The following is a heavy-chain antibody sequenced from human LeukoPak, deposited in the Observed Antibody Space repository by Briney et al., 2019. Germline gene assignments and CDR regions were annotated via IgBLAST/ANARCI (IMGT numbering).Heavy chain of an antibody. CDR3: ARACSGSGWELLGY. D-gene: IGHD1-26*01. V-gene: IGHV1-18*01. CDR1: GYTFTSYG. Sequence: GASVKVSCKASGYTFTSYGISWVRQAPGQGLEWMGWISAYNGNTNYAQKLQGRVTMTRDTSISTAYMELSRLRSDDTAVYYCARACSGSGWELLGYWGQGTLVTVSS. J-gene: IGHJ4*02. CDR2: ISAYNGNT.